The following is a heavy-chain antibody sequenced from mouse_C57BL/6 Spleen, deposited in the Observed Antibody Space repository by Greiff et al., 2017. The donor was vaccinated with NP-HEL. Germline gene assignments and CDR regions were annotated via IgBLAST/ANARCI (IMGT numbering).Heavy chain of an antibody. CDR2: IDPSDSYT. D-gene: IGHD2-5*01. CDR3: AREDYSKNVVMDY. CDR1: GYTFTSYW. Sequence: QVQLQQPGAELVMPGASVKLSCKASGYTFTSYWMHWVKQRPGQGLEWIGEIDPSDSYTNYNQKFKGKSTLTVDKSSSTAYMQLSSLTSEDSAVYYCAREDYSKNVVMDYWGQGTTVTVSS. V-gene: IGHV1-69*01. J-gene: IGHJ4*01.